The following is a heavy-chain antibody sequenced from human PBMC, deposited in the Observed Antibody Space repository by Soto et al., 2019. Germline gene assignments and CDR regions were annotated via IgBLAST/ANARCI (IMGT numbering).Heavy chain of an antibody. CDR1: GYTFTGYY. Sequence: ASVKVSCKASGYTFTGYYMHWVRQAPGQGLEWMGWINPNSGGTNYAQKFQGWVTMTRDTSISTAYMELSRLRSDDTAVYYCARDQYSSGWSYYYYYSGMDVWGQGTTVTVSS. CDR2: INPNSGGT. J-gene: IGHJ6*02. D-gene: IGHD6-19*01. V-gene: IGHV1-2*04. CDR3: ARDQYSSGWSYYYYYSGMDV.